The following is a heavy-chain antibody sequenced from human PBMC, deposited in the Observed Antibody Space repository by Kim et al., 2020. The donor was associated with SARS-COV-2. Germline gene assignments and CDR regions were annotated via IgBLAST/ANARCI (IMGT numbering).Heavy chain of an antibody. J-gene: IGHJ4*02. V-gene: IGHV3-23*01. CDR3: AKRNCDGVCYELDY. D-gene: IGHD2-21*02. CDR2: ISGSGSPT. Sequence: GGSLRLSCAASGFTFSNYAMSWVRQAPGKGLEWVSAISGSGSPTYYADSVKGRFTFSRDNSKNMLYLHMNSLRAEDTATYYCAKRNCDGVCYELDYWGQGTLVTVSS. CDR1: GFTFSNYA.